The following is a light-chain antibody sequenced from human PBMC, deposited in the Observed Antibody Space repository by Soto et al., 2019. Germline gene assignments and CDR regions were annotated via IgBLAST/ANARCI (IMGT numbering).Light chain of an antibody. Sequence: DIPMTQSPSTLSASVGDRVTITCRASQSISSWLAWYQQKPGKAPKLLIYDASSLESGVPSRFSGSGSGTEFTLTISNLQPDDFATYYCQQYNSYPWTFGQGTKVEIK. CDR1: QSISSW. V-gene: IGKV1-5*01. CDR2: DAS. CDR3: QQYNSYPWT. J-gene: IGKJ1*01.